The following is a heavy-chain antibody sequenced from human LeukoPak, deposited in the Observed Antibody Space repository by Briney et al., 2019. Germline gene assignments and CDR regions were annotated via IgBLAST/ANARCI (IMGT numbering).Heavy chain of an antibody. J-gene: IGHJ6*03. Sequence: GASVKVPCKASGYTFTGYYMHWVRQAPGQGLEWMGWINPNSGGTNYAQKFQGRVTMTRDTSISTAYMELSRLRSDDTAVYYCARGGITGTTYYYYYMDVWGKGTTVTVSS. CDR2: INPNSGGT. CDR3: ARGGITGTTYYYYYMDV. CDR1: GYTFTGYY. V-gene: IGHV1-2*02. D-gene: IGHD1-7*01.